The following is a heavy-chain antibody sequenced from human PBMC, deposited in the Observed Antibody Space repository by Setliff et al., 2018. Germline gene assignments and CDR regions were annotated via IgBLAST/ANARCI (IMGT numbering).Heavy chain of an antibody. CDR3: ARAHSDIVVVPAAMRDAFDI. D-gene: IGHD2-2*01. J-gene: IGHJ3*02. Sequence: SETLSLTCTVSGGSISSGDYYWSWLRQTPGKGPEWIGYIYYSGSTYYNPSLKSRVTISVDTSKNQFSLKLSSVTAADTAVYYCARAHSDIVVVPAAMRDAFDIWGQGTMVTVSS. CDR1: GGSISSGDYY. V-gene: IGHV4-30-4*08. CDR2: IYYSGST.